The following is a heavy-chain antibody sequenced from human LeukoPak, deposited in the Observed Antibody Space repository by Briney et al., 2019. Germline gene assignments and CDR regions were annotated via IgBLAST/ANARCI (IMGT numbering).Heavy chain of an antibody. Sequence: ASVKVSCKASGYTFTSYAMHWVRQAPGQGLEWMGWINAGNGNTKYSQKFQGRVTITRDTSASTAYMELSSLRSEDTAVYYCARATQVGATHFDYWGQGTLVTVSS. V-gene: IGHV1-3*01. J-gene: IGHJ4*02. D-gene: IGHD1-26*01. CDR3: ARATQVGATHFDY. CDR1: GYTFTSYA. CDR2: INAGNGNT.